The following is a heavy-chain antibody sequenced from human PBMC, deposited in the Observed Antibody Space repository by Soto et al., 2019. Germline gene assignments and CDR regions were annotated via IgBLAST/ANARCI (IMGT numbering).Heavy chain of an antibody. D-gene: IGHD3-22*01. Sequence: SETLSLTCTVSGGCISSSSYYWGWIRQPPGKGLEWIGSIYYSGSTYYNPSLKSRVTISVDTSKNQFSLKLGSVTAAETAVYYCARRVYYDSSGYFDWFDPWGQGTLVTVSS. CDR3: ARRVYYDSSGYFDWFDP. J-gene: IGHJ5*02. V-gene: IGHV4-39*01. CDR2: IYYSGST. CDR1: GGCISSSSYY.